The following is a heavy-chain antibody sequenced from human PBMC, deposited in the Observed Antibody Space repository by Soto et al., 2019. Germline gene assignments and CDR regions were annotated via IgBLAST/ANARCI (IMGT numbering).Heavy chain of an antibody. Sequence: SETLSLTCDVSGGSIDNSHSFWGWVRQPPGRGLEFLGSVYYSGTTNYNPSLKRRVTISVDTAKNQFSLRLNSLTAADTAVYYCASGWMAAFDTWGQGTLVTVSS. CDR3: ASGWMAAFDT. J-gene: IGHJ5*02. CDR1: GGSIDNSHSF. V-gene: IGHV4-39*07. D-gene: IGHD2-2*03. CDR2: VYYSGTT.